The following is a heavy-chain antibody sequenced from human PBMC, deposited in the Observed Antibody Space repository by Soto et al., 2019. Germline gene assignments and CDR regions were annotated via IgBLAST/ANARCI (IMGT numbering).Heavy chain of an antibody. CDR3: ARRARYCSSTSCYAAFDI. J-gene: IGHJ3*02. Sequence: GXSLKVSCKGSGYSFPSYWIGWVRQIPGKRLGWMGIIYPGDSDTRYSPSFQGQVTISADKSISTAYLQWSSLKASDTAMYYCARRARYCSSTSCYAAFDIWGQGTMVTVSS. CDR1: GYSFPSYW. V-gene: IGHV5-51*01. D-gene: IGHD2-2*01. CDR2: IYPGDSDT.